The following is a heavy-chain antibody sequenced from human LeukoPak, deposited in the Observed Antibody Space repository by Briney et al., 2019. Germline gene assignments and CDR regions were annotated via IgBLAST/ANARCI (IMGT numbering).Heavy chain of an antibody. CDR1: GGTFSSYA. V-gene: IGHV1-69*13. CDR3: ARVAYRYCSGGSCYSGLGY. D-gene: IGHD2-15*01. CDR2: IIPIFGTA. J-gene: IGHJ4*02. Sequence: SVKVSCKASGGTFSSYAISWVRQAPGQGLEWMGGIIPIFGTANYAQKFQGRVTITADESTSTAYMELSSLRSEDTAVYYCARVAYRYCSGGSCYSGLGYWGQGTLVTVSS.